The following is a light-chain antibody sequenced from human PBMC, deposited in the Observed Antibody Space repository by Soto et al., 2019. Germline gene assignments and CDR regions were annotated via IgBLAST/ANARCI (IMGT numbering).Light chain of an antibody. V-gene: IGKV1-6*02. CDR2: GAS. J-gene: IGKJ1*01. Sequence: AIQMTQSPSSLSASVGDRVTITCRASQGIGTELGWYQLKPGKAPKLLVYGASTLPSGVLPRFSGSGSGTDFTLTISSLQPDDFATYYCLQDFSYPRTFGQGTKVEIK. CDR1: QGIGTE. CDR3: LQDFSYPRT.